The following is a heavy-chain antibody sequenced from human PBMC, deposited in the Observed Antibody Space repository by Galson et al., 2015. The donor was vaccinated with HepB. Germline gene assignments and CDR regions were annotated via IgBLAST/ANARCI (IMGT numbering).Heavy chain of an antibody. CDR3: ARDTLSSDWGYFDY. Sequence: PALVKPTQTLTLTCTFSGFSLRTSGMRASWIRQPPGKALEWLARIDWDDDKFYSTSLKTRLTISKDTSKNQVVLRMTNMDPVDTATYYCARDTLSSDWGYFDYWGQGTLVTVSS. CDR1: GFSLRTSGMR. CDR2: IDWDDDK. J-gene: IGHJ4*02. V-gene: IGHV2-70*04. D-gene: IGHD3-22*01.